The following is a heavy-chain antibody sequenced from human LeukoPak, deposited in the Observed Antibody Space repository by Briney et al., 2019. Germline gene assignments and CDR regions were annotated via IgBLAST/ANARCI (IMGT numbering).Heavy chain of an antibody. Sequence: ASVKVSCKASGFTFTGHYMHWVRQAPGQELEWMGWIHAGRGDTNYAQKFQGRFTMTRDASINTLFMELSSLRSDDTAVYYCARDENWGPDYWGQGTLVTVSS. V-gene: IGHV1-2*02. CDR2: IHAGRGDT. J-gene: IGHJ4*02. CDR1: GFTFTGHY. D-gene: IGHD7-27*01. CDR3: ARDENWGPDY.